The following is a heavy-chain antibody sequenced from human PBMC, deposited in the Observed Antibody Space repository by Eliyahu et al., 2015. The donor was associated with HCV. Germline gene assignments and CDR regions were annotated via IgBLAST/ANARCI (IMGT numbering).Heavy chain of an antibody. CDR1: GXXFSXYS. V-gene: IGHV3-21*01. Sequence: EVQLVESGGGLVNPGGSLRLSCAASGXXFSXYSXXXVXQAPGKGLEWVSSISGSTGSIYHADSVKGRFTISRDDAKNSLYLQMNSLRAEDTAVYYCARERGVNYYYDSSGFYEDAFDMWGQGTMVTVSS. CDR2: ISGSTGSI. J-gene: IGHJ3*02. CDR3: ARERGVNYYYDSSGFYEDAFDM. D-gene: IGHD3-22*01.